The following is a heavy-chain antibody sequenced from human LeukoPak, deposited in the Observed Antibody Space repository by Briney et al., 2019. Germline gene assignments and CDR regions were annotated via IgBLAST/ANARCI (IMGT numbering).Heavy chain of an antibody. CDR2: INPSGST. CDR3: ARARTISLFDP. CDR1: GGSFSGYY. Sequence: SETLSLTCAVYGGSFSGYYWSWIRQPPGKGLEWIGEINPSGSTNYNPSLKSRVTISVDTSKNQFSLNLSSVTAADTAVYYCARARTISLFDPWGQGTLVTVSS. V-gene: IGHV4-34*01. J-gene: IGHJ5*02. D-gene: IGHD3-3*01.